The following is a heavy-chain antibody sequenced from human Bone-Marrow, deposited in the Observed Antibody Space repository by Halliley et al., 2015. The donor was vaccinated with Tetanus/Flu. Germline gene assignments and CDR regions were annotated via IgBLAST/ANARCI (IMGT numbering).Heavy chain of an antibody. J-gene: IGHJ4*02. D-gene: IGHD3-16*01. Sequence: QLVQSGAEVKEPWESLKISCKGSGYSFTNYWIAWVRQMPGKGLEWMGIIYPLDSDTRYSPSFQGQVTISADKSINTAYLQWSSRKASDTAMYFWARQPRGGFDHWGQGTLVTVSS. CDR2: IYPLDSDT. CDR1: GYSFTNYW. V-gene: IGHV5-51*01. CDR3: ARQPRGGFDH.